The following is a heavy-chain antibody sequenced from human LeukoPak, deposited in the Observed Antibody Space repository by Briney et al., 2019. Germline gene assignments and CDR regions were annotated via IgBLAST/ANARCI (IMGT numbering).Heavy chain of an antibody. D-gene: IGHD3-22*01. CDR3: ARDRYYYEMGRGLDY. Sequence: HTGGTLRLSCAASGFTFSSYGMSWVRQAPGKGLEWVSAISGSGGSTNYADSVKGRFTISRDNSKNTLYLQMNSLRAEDTAVYYCARDRYYYEMGRGLDYWGQGTLVTVSS. CDR2: ISGSGGST. V-gene: IGHV3-23*01. CDR1: GFTFSSYG. J-gene: IGHJ4*02.